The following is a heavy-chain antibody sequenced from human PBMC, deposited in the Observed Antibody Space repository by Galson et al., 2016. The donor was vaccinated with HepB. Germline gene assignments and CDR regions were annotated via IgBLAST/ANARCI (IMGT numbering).Heavy chain of an antibody. D-gene: IGHD5-24*01. V-gene: IGHV3-53*01. J-gene: IGHJ6*02. Sequence: SLRLSCAASGFTVSNNYMSWVRQAPGKGLEWVSVIYIGGSTYYADSVKGRFTISRDNSKNTLYLQMNSLIAEDTAVYYCARDPMATRYYYYGMDVWGQGTTVTVSS. CDR3: ARDPMATRYYYYGMDV. CDR2: IYIGGST. CDR1: GFTVSNNY.